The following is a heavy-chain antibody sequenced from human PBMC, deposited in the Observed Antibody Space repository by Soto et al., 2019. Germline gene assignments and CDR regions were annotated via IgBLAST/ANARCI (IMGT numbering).Heavy chain of an antibody. J-gene: IGHJ4*02. D-gene: IGHD4-17*01. CDR2: INHSGST. CDR1: GGSFSGYY. V-gene: IGHV4-34*01. CDR3: ARAYGGNSGVFDY. Sequence: QVQLQQWGAGLLKPSETLSLTCAVYGGSFSGYYWSWIRQPPGKGLEWIGEINHSGSTNYNPSLKSRVTISVDTSKNQFSLKLSSVTAADTAVYYCARAYGGNSGVFDYWGQGILVTVSS.